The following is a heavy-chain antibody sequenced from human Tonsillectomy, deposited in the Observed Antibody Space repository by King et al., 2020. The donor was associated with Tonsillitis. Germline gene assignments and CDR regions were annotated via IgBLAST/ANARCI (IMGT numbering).Heavy chain of an antibody. CDR2: INPNSGGT. CDR1: GYTFTGYY. CDR3: AGGTSKTNFYYGLDV. D-gene: IGHD1-7*01. Sequence: QGQLVQSGAEVKKPGASVKVSCKASGYTFTGYYIHWVRQAPGQGLEWMGWINPNSGGTNYAQKFQGRVTMTRDTSINTAYMELRRLTSDDTAVYYCAGGTSKTNFYYGLDVWGQGTTVTVSS. J-gene: IGHJ6*02. V-gene: IGHV1-2*02.